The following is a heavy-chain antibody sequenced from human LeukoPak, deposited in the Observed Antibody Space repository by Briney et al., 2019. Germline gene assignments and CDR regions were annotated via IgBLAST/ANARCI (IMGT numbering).Heavy chain of an antibody. CDR2: FDPEDGET. J-gene: IGHJ6*03. V-gene: IGHV1-24*01. CDR3: ATEARVVDTAMAYYYYYMDV. D-gene: IGHD5-18*01. CDR1: GYTFTGYY. Sequence: ASVKVSCKASGYTFTGYYMHWVRQAPGKGLEWMGGFDPEDGETIYAQKFQGRVTMTEDTSTDTAYMELSSLRSEDTAVYYCATEARVVDTAMAYYYYYMDVWGKGTTVTVSS.